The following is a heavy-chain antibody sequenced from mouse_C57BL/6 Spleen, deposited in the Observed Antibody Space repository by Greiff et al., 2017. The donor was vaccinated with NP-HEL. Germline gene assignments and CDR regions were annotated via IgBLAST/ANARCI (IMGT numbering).Heavy chain of an antibody. CDR2: IDPSDSYT. J-gene: IGHJ2*01. D-gene: IGHD1-1*02. Sequence: QVQLKQPGAELVKPGASVKLSCKASGYTFTSYWMQWVKQRPGQGLEWIGEIDPSDSYTNYNQKFKGKATLTVDTSSSTAYMQLSSLTSEDSAVYYCARSGGFDYWGQGTTLTVSS. CDR1: GYTFTSYW. V-gene: IGHV1-50*01. CDR3: ARSGGFDY.